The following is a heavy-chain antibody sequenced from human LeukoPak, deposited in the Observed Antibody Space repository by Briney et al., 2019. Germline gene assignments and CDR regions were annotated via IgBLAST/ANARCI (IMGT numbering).Heavy chain of an antibody. CDR2: IYCSGST. Sequence: SETLSLTCAVSGGSFSSGGYYWSWIRQHPGKGLEWVGYIYCSGSTYYNPSLKSRVTISVDTSKNQFSLKLSSVTAADTAVYYCARDRLKVYSYGDSNGFDYWGQGTLSPSPQ. CDR3: ARDRLKVYSYGDSNGFDY. D-gene: IGHD5-18*01. J-gene: IGHJ4*02. CDR1: GGSFSSGGYY. V-gene: IGHV4-31*11.